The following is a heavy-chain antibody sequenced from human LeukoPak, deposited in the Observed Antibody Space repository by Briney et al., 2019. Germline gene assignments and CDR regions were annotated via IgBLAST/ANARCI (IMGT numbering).Heavy chain of an antibody. CDR1: GYTFTRHW. CDR2: IYPGDSDT. J-gene: IGHJ3*02. D-gene: IGHD3-16*01. Sequence: GESLKISCKGSGYTFTRHWIGWVRQTPGKGLEWMGIIYPGDSDTRYSPSFEGQVTFSADKSSSTAYLQWSSLKASDTAMYYCARHRDYVPDIWGQGTMVTVSS. V-gene: IGHV5-51*01. CDR3: ARHRDYVPDI.